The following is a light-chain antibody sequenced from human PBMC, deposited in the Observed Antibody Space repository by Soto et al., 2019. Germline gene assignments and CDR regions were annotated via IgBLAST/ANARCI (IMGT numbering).Light chain of an antibody. V-gene: IGLV1-40*01. Sequence: QLVLTQPPSVSGAPGQRVTISCTGSGSNIGAGYDVQWYQQFPGTAPKLLIYANDNRPSGIPDRFAASKSGTSASLAITGLQAEDEAVYYCQSYDSSLSASGVFGGGTKVTVL. CDR2: AND. J-gene: IGLJ3*02. CDR1: GSNIGAGYD. CDR3: QSYDSSLSASGV.